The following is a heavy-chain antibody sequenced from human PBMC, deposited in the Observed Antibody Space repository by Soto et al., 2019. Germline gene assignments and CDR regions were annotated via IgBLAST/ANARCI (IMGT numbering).Heavy chain of an antibody. J-gene: IGHJ6*02. CDR2: IYYSGST. Sequence: SETLSLTCTVSGGSISSYYWSWIRQPPGKGLEWIGYIYYSGSTNYNPSLKSRVTISVDTSKNQFSLKLSSVTAADTAVYYCARSTQDYYDSSGYRARLYYYYGMDVWGQGTTVTVSS. CDR3: ARSTQDYYDSSGYRARLYYYYGMDV. V-gene: IGHV4-59*01. D-gene: IGHD3-22*01. CDR1: GGSISSYY.